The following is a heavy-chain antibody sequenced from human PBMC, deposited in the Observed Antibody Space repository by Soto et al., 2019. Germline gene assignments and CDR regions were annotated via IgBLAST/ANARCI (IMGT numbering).Heavy chain of an antibody. V-gene: IGHV3-30*03. CDR2: ISYDGSNK. CDR1: GFTFSSYG. D-gene: IGHD3-3*01. CDR3: AGSLEWLLGLYYYYYGMDV. Sequence: SLRLSCAASGFTFSSYGMHWVRQAPGKGLEWVAVISYDGSNKYYADSVKGRFTISRDNSKNTLYLQMNSLRAEDTAVYYCAGSLEWLLGLYYYYYGMDVWGQGTTVTVSS. J-gene: IGHJ6*02.